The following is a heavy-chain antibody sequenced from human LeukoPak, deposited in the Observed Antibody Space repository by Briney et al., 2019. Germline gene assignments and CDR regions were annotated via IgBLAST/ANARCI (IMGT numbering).Heavy chain of an antibody. CDR1: TFIFSDYA. CDR2: ISGGGDAT. CDR3: ARQKDRWLSNP. J-gene: IGHJ4*02. D-gene: IGHD5-12*01. V-gene: IGHV3-23*01. Sequence: GGSLRLSCAASTFIFSDYAMTWVRQAPGKGLEWVSTISGGGDATYYAHSVKGRFAVSRDNAKNSLYLQMNSLRAEDTAVYYCARQKDRWLSNPWGQGTLVTVSP.